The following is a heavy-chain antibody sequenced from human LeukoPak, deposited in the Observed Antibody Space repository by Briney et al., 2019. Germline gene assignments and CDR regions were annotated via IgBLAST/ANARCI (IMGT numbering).Heavy chain of an antibody. J-gene: IGHJ4*02. V-gene: IGHV1-69*13. Sequence: GASVKVSCKASGGPFNSYAISWVRQAPGQGLEWMGGIIPVFGTTNYAQNFQGRVTMTADESTSTVYMELSSLRSEDTAVYYCTRERFGSIGLWYWGQGTLVTVSS. CDR1: GGPFNSYA. CDR2: IIPVFGTT. D-gene: IGHD3-10*01. CDR3: TRERFGSIGLWY.